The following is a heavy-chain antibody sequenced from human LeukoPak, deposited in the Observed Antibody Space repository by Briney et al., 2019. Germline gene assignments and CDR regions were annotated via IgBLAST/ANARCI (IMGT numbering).Heavy chain of an antibody. CDR3: ARAVVVVPAAKYGWFGP. CDR1: GGSFSGYY. Sequence: SETLSLTCAVYGGSFSGYYWSWIRQPPGKGLEWIGEINHSGSTNYNPSLKSRVTISVDTSKNQFSLKLSSVTAADTAVYYCARAVVVVPAAKYGWFGPWGQGTLVAVSS. D-gene: IGHD2-2*01. J-gene: IGHJ5*02. V-gene: IGHV4-34*01. CDR2: INHSGST.